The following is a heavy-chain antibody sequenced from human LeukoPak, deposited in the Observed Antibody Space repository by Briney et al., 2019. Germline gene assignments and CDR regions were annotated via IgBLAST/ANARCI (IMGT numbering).Heavy chain of an antibody. CDR1: GFTFNSYA. J-gene: IGHJ4*02. D-gene: IGHD3-10*01. Sequence: GGSLRLSCAASGFTFNSYAMHWVRQAPGKGLEWVAITAYDGSDKYYVDSVKGRFTISRDNSKNTLYLQMNSLRAEDTAVYYCARDGYGSGKGYFDYWGQGTLVTVSS. CDR2: TAYDGSDK. CDR3: ARDGYGSGKGYFDY. V-gene: IGHV3-30-3*01.